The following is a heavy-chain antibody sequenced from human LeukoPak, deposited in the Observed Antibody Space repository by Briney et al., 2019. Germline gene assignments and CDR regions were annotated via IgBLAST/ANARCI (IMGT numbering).Heavy chain of an antibody. CDR3: ARTYGAFDY. J-gene: IGHJ4*02. CDR2: IYYSGST. Sequence: SETLSLTCTVSGGSISSSSYYWGWISQPPGKGLEWIGSIYYSGSTYYNPSLKSRVTISVDTSRSQFSLKLNSVTAADTAVYYCARTYGAFDYWGQGTLVTVSS. CDR1: GGSISSSSYY. V-gene: IGHV4-39*07. D-gene: IGHD4/OR15-4a*01.